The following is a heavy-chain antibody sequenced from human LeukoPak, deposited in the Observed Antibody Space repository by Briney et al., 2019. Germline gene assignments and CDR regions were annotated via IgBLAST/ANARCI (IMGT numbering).Heavy chain of an antibody. CDR3: AHSAGFRVVQRPNWFDP. D-gene: IGHD1-1*01. V-gene: IGHV2-5*02. Sequence: SGPTLVNPTQTLTLTCTFSGFSLSTSGVGVGWIRQPPGKALEWLALIYWDDDKRYSPSLKSRLTITKDTSKNQVVLTMTNMDPVDKATYYCAHSAGFRVVQRPNWFDPWGQGTLDTVSS. J-gene: IGHJ5*02. CDR1: GFSLSTSGVG. CDR2: IYWDDDK.